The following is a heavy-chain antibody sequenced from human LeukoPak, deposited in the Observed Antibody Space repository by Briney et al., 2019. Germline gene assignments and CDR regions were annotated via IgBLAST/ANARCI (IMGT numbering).Heavy chain of an antibody. CDR2: IFSNDEK. CDR3: ARILLNDGDNEFYFDY. D-gene: IGHD4-17*01. V-gene: IGHV2-26*01. Sequence: SGPVLVKPTETLTLTFTVSGFSLSNARMGMSWIRQPPGKALEWLAHIFSNDEKSYSTSLKSRLTISKDTSKSQVVLTMTNMDPVDTATYYCARILLNDGDNEFYFDYWGQGTLVTVSS. J-gene: IGHJ4*02. CDR1: GFSLSNARMG.